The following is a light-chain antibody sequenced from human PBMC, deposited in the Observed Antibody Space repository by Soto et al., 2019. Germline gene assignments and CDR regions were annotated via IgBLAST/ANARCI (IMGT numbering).Light chain of an antibody. CDR2: DAT. V-gene: IGKV3-11*01. J-gene: IGKJ4*01. CDR1: QSVTTY. Sequence: EIVMTQSPANLSLSPGERATLSCRASQSVTTYLVWYQQKPGQAPRLLIYDATNRDTGIQARFSAAGSGTDFTLTISSLEPEDSAVYFCQQRTSWPLTFGRGTKVEIK. CDR3: QQRTSWPLT.